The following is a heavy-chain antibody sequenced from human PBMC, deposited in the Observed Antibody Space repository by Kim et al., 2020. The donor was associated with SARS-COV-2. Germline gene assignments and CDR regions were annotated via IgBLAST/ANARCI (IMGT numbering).Heavy chain of an antibody. Sequence: ASVKVSCKASGYTFTSYYMHWVRQAPGQGLEWMGIINPSGGSTSYAQKFQGRVTMTRDTSTSTVYMELSSLRSEDTAVYYCLLVSYYYGMDVWGQGTTVTVSS. CDR3: LLVSYYYGMDV. D-gene: IGHD3-9*01. CDR2: INPSGGST. V-gene: IGHV1-46*01. J-gene: IGHJ6*02. CDR1: GYTFTSYY.